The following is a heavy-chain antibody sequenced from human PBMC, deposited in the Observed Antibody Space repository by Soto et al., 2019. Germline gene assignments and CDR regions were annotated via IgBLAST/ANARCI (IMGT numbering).Heavy chain of an antibody. J-gene: IGHJ6*02. CDR1: GFTVSSNY. D-gene: IGHD3-16*02. CDR2: IYSGGST. Sequence: GGSLRLSCAASGFTVSSNYMSWVRQAPGKGLEWVSVIYSGGSTYYADSVKGRFTISRDNSKNTLYLQMNSLRAEDTAVYYCARDHRGLSYYDYVWGSYRPSYYYYGMDVWGQGTTVTVSS. CDR3: ARDHRGLSYYDYVWGSYRPSYYYYGMDV. V-gene: IGHV3-53*01.